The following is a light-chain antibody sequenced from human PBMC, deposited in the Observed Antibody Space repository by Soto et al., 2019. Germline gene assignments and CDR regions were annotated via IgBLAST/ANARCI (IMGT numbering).Light chain of an antibody. CDR1: QILLHSNGYNY. V-gene: IGKV2-28*01. Sequence: DIVMTQSPLSLPVTPGEPASISCRSSQILLHSNGYNYLDRYLQKPGQSPRLLIYLGSNRASGVPDRFSGSGSGTDFTLKISRVEAEDVGVYYCMQALQTPLFGGGTKVDIK. J-gene: IGKJ4*02. CDR3: MQALQTPL. CDR2: LGS.